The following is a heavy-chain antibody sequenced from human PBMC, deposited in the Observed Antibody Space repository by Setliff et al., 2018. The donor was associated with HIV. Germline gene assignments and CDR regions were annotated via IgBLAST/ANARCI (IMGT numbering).Heavy chain of an antibody. CDR3: ARVYYYGSPHMDV. V-gene: IGHV4-31*03. CDR2: IYYSGST. Sequence: SETLSLTCTVSGGSISSGGYYWSWVRQHPGKGLEWIGYIYYSGSTYFNPSLKSRVTISVDTSKNQFSLKLSSVAAADTAVYYCARVYYYGSPHMDVWGKGTTVTVSS. D-gene: IGHD3-10*01. CDR1: GGSISSGGYY. J-gene: IGHJ6*03.